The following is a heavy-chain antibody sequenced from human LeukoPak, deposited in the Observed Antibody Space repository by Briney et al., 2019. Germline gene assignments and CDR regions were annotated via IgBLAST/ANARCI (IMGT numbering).Heavy chain of an antibody. V-gene: IGHV4-34*01. D-gene: IGHD5-24*01. J-gene: IGHJ4*02. CDR1: GGSFSGYY. CDR3: ARGLRDGYNNY. CDR2: INHSGST. Sequence: SETLSLTCAVYGGSFSGYYWSWIRQPPGKGLEWIGEINHSGSTNYNPSLKSRVTISVDASKNQFSLKLSSVTAADTAVYYCARGLRDGYNNYWGQGTLVTVSS.